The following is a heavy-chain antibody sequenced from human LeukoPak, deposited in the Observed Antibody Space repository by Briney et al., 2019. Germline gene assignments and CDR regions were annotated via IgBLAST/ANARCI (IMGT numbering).Heavy chain of an antibody. D-gene: IGHD3-10*01. CDR3: ATVLLWFGEPDYYFDY. CDR1: GFTFCSYA. Sequence: GGSLRLSCAASGFTFCSYAMSWIHQAPGKGLEWVSAISSSGGSTYYADSVKGRFTISRDNSKNTLYLQMNSLRAEDTAVYYCATVLLWFGEPDYYFDYWGQGTLVTVSS. CDR2: ISSSGGST. V-gene: IGHV3-23*01. J-gene: IGHJ4*02.